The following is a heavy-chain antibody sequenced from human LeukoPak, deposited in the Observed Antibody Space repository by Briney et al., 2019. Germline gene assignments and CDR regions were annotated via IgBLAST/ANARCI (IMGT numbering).Heavy chain of an antibody. J-gene: IGHJ4*02. CDR1: GYTFSSYG. V-gene: IGHV3-30*18. D-gene: IGHD6-19*01. CDR2: ISYDGSNK. Sequence: GRSLRLSCAASGYTFSSYGMHWVRQAPGKGLKWVAVISYDGSNKYYADSVKGRFTISRDNSKNTLYLQMNSLRAEDTAVYYCAKVRTRGFYSSGWYLDYWGQGTLVTVSS. CDR3: AKVRTRGFYSSGWYLDY.